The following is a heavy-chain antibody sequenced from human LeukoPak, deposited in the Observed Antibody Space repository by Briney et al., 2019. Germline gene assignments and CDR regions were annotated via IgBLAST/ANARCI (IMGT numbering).Heavy chain of an antibody. CDR2: IWYDGSNK. CDR3: ARDRGSGSYYGDY. D-gene: IGHD3-10*01. CDR1: GFTFGNNY. Sequence: PGGSLRLSCVASGFTFGNNYMSWVRQAPGKGLEWVAVIWYDGSNKYYADSVKGRFTISRDNSKNTLYLQMNSLRAEDTAVYYCARDRGSGSYYGDYWGQGTLVTVSS. V-gene: IGHV3-33*08. J-gene: IGHJ4*02.